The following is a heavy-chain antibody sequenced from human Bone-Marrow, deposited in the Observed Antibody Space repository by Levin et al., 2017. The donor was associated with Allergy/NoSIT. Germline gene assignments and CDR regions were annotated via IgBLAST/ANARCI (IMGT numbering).Heavy chain of an antibody. J-gene: IGHJ4*02. CDR2: VSGNGVIT. V-gene: IGHV3-23*01. D-gene: IGHD3-22*01. CDR3: AKVNYDTSGYYWDYFDY. Sequence: GESLKISCAASGFTFDTFTMSWVRQRPGKGLEWVSAVSGNGVITYYADSVKGRFTVSRDNSKNTMYLQMNSLGAEDTAVYYCAKVNYDTSGYYWDYFDYWGQGTLVTVSS. CDR1: GFTFDTFT.